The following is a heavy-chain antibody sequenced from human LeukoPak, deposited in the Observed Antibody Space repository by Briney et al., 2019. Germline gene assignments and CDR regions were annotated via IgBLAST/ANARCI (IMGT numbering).Heavy chain of an antibody. CDR3: AGNEYYDSSGYYGY. V-gene: IGHV1-69*05. D-gene: IGHD3-22*01. CDR2: IIPIFGTA. CDR1: GGTFSSYA. J-gene: IGHJ4*02. Sequence: AASVKVSCKASGGTFSSYAISWVRQAPGQGLEWMGGIIPIFGTANYAQKFQGRVTITTDESTSTAYMGLSSLRSEDTAVYYCAGNEYYDSSGYYGYWGQGTLVTVSS.